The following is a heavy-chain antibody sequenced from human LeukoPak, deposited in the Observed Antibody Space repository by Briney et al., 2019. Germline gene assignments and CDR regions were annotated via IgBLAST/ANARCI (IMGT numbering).Heavy chain of an antibody. V-gene: IGHV1-18*01. CDR2: ISAYNGNT. CDR1: GYTFTSFD. Sequence: ASVKVSCKASGYTFTSFDITWVRQAPGQGLEWMGWISAYNGNTNYAQKLQGSVTMTTDTSTSTAYMELRSLRSDDTAVYYCARGATRRADYWGQGTLVTVSS. CDR3: ARGATRRADY. D-gene: IGHD5-24*01. J-gene: IGHJ4*02.